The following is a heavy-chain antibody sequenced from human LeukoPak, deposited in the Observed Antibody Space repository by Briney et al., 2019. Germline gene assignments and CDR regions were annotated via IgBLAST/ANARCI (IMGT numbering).Heavy chain of an antibody. J-gene: IGHJ6*02. CDR1: EFSFSSYW. CDR3: ARDCSGGTCYSQYYYGMDV. D-gene: IGHD2-15*01. V-gene: IGHV3-7*03. CDR2: IKQDGSEK. Sequence: PGGSLRLSCAASEFSFSSYWMSWVRQAPGKGLEWVANIKQDGSEKYYVDSVKGRFTISRDNAKISLYLQMNSLRAEDTAVYYCARDCSGGTCYSQYYYGMDVWGQGTTVTV.